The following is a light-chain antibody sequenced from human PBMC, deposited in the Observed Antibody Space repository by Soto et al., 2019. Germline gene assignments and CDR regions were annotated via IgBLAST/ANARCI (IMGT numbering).Light chain of an antibody. CDR3: QQYNKWPLT. V-gene: IGKV3-15*01. J-gene: IGKJ4*01. Sequence: EIVMTQSPATLSVSPGERATLSCRASQTVWSTLAWYQQRPGQAPRLLIYGASTRATGIPARFSGSGSGTEFTLSISSLQSEDFAVYYCQQYNKWPLTLGGGTKVEIK. CDR1: QTVWST. CDR2: GAS.